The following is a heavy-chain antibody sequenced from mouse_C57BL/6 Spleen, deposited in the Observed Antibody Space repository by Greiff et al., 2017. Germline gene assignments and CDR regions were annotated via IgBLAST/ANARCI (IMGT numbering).Heavy chain of an antibody. J-gene: IGHJ4*01. CDR1: GYAFTTYL. V-gene: IGHV1-54*01. CDR2: INPGSGGT. D-gene: IGHD2-1*01. Sequence: QVQLQQSGAELVRPGTSVKVSCKASGYAFTTYLIEWVKQRPGQGLERIGVINPGSGGTNYNEKFKGKATLTADKSSSTAYMQLSSLTSEDSAVYFCARSVPYGKKDAMDYWGQGTSVTVSS. CDR3: ARSVPYGKKDAMDY.